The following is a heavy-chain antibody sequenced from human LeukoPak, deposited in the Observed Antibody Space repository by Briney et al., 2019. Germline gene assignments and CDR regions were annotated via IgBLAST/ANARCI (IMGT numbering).Heavy chain of an antibody. V-gene: IGHV4-59*01. D-gene: IGHD1-26*01. CDR3: GRQVGTDAFDI. J-gene: IGHJ3*02. CDR1: GGSISSYY. CDR2: IYYSGST. Sequence: SETLSLTCTVSGGSISSYYWSWIRQPPGKGLEWIGYIYYSGSTNYNPSLKSRVTISVDTSKNQFSLKLSSVTAADTAVYYCGRQVGTDAFDIWGQGTMVTVSS.